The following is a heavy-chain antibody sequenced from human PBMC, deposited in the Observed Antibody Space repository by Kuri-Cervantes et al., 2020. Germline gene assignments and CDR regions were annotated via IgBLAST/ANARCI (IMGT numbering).Heavy chain of an antibody. CDR2: INSGGGGT. Sequence: GESLKISCAASAFIISDYWMHWVRQTPGKGLVWVSRINSGGGGTDYADSVKGRFTISRDNAKNTLFLQLNSLRAEDTAVYYCARVGIRCSGGSCNRYYYYMDVWGKGTTVTVSS. CDR3: ARVGIRCSGGSCNRYYYYMDV. V-gene: IGHV3-74*01. CDR1: AFIISDYW. D-gene: IGHD2-15*01. J-gene: IGHJ6*03.